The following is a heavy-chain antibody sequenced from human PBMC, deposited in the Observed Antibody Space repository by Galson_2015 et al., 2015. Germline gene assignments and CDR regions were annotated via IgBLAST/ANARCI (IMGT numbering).Heavy chain of an antibody. CDR2: IGTAGDT. CDR1: GFTFSSYD. Sequence: SLRLSCAASGFTFSSYDMHWVRQATGKGLEWVSAIGTAGDTHYPGSVKGRFTISRENAKNSLYLQMNSLRAGDTAVYYCARVEYSSSWYGNSWYFDLWGRGTLVTVSS. V-gene: IGHV3-13*01. CDR3: ARVEYSSSWYGNSWYFDL. J-gene: IGHJ2*01. D-gene: IGHD6-13*01.